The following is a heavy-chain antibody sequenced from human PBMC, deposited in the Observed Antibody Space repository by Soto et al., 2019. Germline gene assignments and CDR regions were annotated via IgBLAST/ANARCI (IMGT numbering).Heavy chain of an antibody. J-gene: IGHJ5*02. CDR2: FDPEDGET. D-gene: IGHD6-13*01. CDR1: GYTLTELS. CDR3: ATVSGGSSSWELGQNWFDP. V-gene: IGHV1-24*01. Sequence: ASVKVSCKVSGYTLTELSMRWVRQAPGKGLEWMGGFDPEDGETIYAQKFQGRVTMTEDTSTDAAYMELSSLRSEDTAVYYCATVSGGSSSWELGQNWFDPWGQGTLVTVSS.